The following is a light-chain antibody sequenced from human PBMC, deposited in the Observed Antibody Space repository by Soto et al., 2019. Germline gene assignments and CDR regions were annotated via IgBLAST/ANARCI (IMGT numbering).Light chain of an antibody. CDR3: QQYNSYWT. CDR2: DAS. Sequence: IQMTQYPSTLSASIGERVTISCRASQSVNHWLAWYQRKPGKAPKLLRHDASTLESGIPSRFSGSGSGTEFTLTISRLQPDYFASYYCQQYNSYWTFGQGTKVEIK. V-gene: IGKV1-5*01. CDR1: QSVNHW. J-gene: IGKJ1*01.